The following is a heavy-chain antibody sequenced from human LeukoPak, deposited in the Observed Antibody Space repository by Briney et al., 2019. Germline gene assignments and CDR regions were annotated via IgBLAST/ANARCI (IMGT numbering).Heavy chain of an antibody. J-gene: IGHJ6*03. D-gene: IGHD3-9*01. CDR2: INHSGST. CDR3: ARDRRLISDILTGYYRTEYYYYMDV. Sequence: SETLSLTCAVYGGSFSGHYWTWIRQPPGKGLEWIGEINHSGSTNYNPSLKSRVTISVDTSKNQFSLKVSSVTAADTAVYYCARDRRLISDILTGYYRTEYYYYMDVWGKGTTVTISS. CDR1: GGSFSGHY. V-gene: IGHV4-34*01.